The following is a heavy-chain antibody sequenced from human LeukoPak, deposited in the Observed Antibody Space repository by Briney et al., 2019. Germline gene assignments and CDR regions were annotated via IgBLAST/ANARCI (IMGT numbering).Heavy chain of an antibody. V-gene: IGHV1-69*05. Sequence: SVKVSCKASGGTFSSYAISWVRQAPGQGLEWLGRIIPIFGTANYAQKFQGRVTITTDESTSTAYMELSSLRSEDTAVYYCATNRDCSGGSCYPYYYYYMDVWGKGTTVTVSS. CDR3: ATNRDCSGGSCYPYYYYYMDV. J-gene: IGHJ6*03. D-gene: IGHD2-15*01. CDR2: IIPIFGTA. CDR1: GGTFSSYA.